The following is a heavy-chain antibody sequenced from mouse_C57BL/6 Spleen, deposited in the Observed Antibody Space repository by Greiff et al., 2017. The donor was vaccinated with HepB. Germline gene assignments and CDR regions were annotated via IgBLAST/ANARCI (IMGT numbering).Heavy chain of an antibody. J-gene: IGHJ4*01. D-gene: IGHD2-1*01. V-gene: IGHV1-26*01. CDR2: INPNNGGT. Sequence: VQLQQSGPELVKPGASVKISCKASGYTFTDYYMNWVKQSHGKSLEWIGDINPNNGGTSYNQKFKGKATLTVDKSSSTAYMELRSLTSEDSAVYYCARGIFDYGNYYAMDYWGQGTSVTVSS. CDR3: ARGIFDYGNYYAMDY. CDR1: GYTFTDYY.